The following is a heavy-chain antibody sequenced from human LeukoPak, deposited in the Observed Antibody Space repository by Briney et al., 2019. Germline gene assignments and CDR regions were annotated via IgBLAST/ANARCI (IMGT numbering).Heavy chain of an antibody. CDR1: GGSFSGYY. J-gene: IGHJ4*01. CDR3: TRGNGYYIY. V-gene: IGHV4-34*01. Sequence: SETLSLTCAVYGGSFSGYYWSWIRQPPGKGLEWIGEINHSGSTNYNPSLKSRVTISVDTSKNQFSLRLSSVTAADTAVYYCTRGNGYYIYWGHGTLVTVSP. D-gene: IGHD3-22*01. CDR2: INHSGST.